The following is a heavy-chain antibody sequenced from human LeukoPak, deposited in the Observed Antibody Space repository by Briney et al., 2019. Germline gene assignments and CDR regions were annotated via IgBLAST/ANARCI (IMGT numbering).Heavy chain of an antibody. CDR3: ARYYGSTDGTYYFDY. CDR2: INQDGDKE. Sequence: PGGSLRLSCAGSGFPLGSYWMSWVRQAPGKGLEWVANINQDGDKEIYVASVKGRFTISRVNAKNSLYLEMNSLRAEDTAVYYCARYYGSTDGTYYFDYWGQGTLVTVSS. D-gene: IGHD3-10*01. CDR1: GFPLGSYW. V-gene: IGHV3-7*02. J-gene: IGHJ4*02.